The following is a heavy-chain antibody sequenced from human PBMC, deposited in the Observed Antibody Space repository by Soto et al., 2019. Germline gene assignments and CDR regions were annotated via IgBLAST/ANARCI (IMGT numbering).Heavy chain of an antibody. D-gene: IGHD5-12*01. Sequence: GGSLRLSCAASGFTFSSYELNWVRQAPGEGLEWVSYISSSGSTIYYADSLKGRFTISRDNAKNSLYLQMNSLRAEDTAVYYCARNGATDYYYYGMDVWGQGTTVTVSS. CDR2: ISSSGSTI. CDR1: GFTFSSYE. V-gene: IGHV3-48*03. CDR3: ARNGATDYYYYGMDV. J-gene: IGHJ6*02.